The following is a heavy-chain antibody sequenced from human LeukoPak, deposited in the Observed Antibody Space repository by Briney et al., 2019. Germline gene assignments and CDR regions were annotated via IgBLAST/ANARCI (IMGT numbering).Heavy chain of an antibody. Sequence: GESLKISCKGSGYTFTSNWIAWVRRMPGKGLEWMGIIYPGDSDTRYSPSFRGQVTISADKSISTAYLQWISLKASDTAMYYCARSGNGWAFDYWGQGTLVTVSS. J-gene: IGHJ4*02. D-gene: IGHD6-19*01. V-gene: IGHV5-51*01. CDR3: ARSGNGWAFDY. CDR1: GYTFTSNW. CDR2: IYPGDSDT.